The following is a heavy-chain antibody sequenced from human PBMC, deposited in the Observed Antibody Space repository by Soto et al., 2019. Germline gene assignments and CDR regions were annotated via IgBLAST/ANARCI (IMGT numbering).Heavy chain of an antibody. Sequence: GGSLRLSCAASGFTFDDYAMHWVRQAPGKGLEWVSGISWNSGSIGYADSVKGRFTISRDNAKNSLYLQMNSLRAEDTALYHCAKDIGYNWNEVLLDYWGQGTLVTVSS. V-gene: IGHV3-9*01. D-gene: IGHD1-1*01. CDR2: ISWNSGSI. J-gene: IGHJ4*02. CDR1: GFTFDDYA. CDR3: AKDIGYNWNEVLLDY.